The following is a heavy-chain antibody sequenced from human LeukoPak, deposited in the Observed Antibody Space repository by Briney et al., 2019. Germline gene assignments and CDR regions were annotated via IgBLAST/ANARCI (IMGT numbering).Heavy chain of an antibody. J-gene: IGHJ4*02. CDR1: GFNFNNHA. CDR2: ISYSETRI. D-gene: IGHD6-13*01. CDR3: ANEGSGSSWSSFDY. V-gene: IGHV3-30*01. Sequence: GTSLRLSCAASGFNFNNHAMHWVRQAPGKGLEWVAVISYSETRIHYADSVKGRLTISRDNSKNTLFLQMDSLTADDTAVYYCANEGSGSSWSSFDYWGQGTLVPVSS.